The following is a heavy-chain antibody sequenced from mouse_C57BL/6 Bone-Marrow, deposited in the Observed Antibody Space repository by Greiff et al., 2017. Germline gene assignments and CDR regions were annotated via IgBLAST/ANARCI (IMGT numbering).Heavy chain of an antibody. J-gene: IGHJ2*01. CDR3: TQGTTVVPYYCDY. V-gene: IGHV14-4*01. Sequence: VQLKESGAELVRPGASVKLSCTASGFNIKDDYMHWVKQRPEQGLEWIGWIDPENGDTEYASKFQGKATITADTSSNTAYLQLSSLTSEDTAVYYCTQGTTVVPYYCDYWGQGTTLTVSS. CDR1: GFNIKDDY. CDR2: IDPENGDT. D-gene: IGHD1-1*01.